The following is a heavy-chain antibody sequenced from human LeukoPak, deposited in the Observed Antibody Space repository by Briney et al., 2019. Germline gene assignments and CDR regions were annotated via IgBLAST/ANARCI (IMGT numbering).Heavy chain of an antibody. CDR2: IYPGDSDT. CDR1: GYSFTTYW. Sequence: GESLKISCKGSGYSFTTYWIAWVRQMPGKGLEWMGIIYPGDSDTRYSPSFQGQVTISADKPISTAYLQWSSLKASDTAMYYCARHLATAMVTDYWGQGTLVTVSS. V-gene: IGHV5-51*01. CDR3: ARHLATAMVTDY. D-gene: IGHD5-18*01. J-gene: IGHJ4*02.